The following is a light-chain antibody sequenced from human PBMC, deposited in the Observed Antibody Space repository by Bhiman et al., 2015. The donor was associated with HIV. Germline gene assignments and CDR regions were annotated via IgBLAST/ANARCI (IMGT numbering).Light chain of an antibody. CDR3: QVWDRDNAD. CDR2: QDS. Sequence: YELTQPPSVSVYPGQTASITCSGDKLGEQYVCWYQQKPGQSPVLLMYQDSKRPSGIPERFSGSNSGNTATLTISGTQTVDEADYFCQVWDRDNADFGEGTKLTVL. J-gene: IGLJ2*01. CDR1: KLGEQY. V-gene: IGLV3-1*01.